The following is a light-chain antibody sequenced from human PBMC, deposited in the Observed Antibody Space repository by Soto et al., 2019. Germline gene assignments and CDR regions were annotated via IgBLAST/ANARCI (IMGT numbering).Light chain of an antibody. Sequence: QSVLTQPASVSGSPGQSITISCTGTSSDVGGYNYVSLYQQHPGKAPKLMIYDVSNRPSGVSNRFSGSKSGNTASLTISGLQAEDEADYYCRSYTSSSTLVFGTGTKVTVL. CDR3: RSYTSSSTLV. CDR2: DVS. V-gene: IGLV2-14*01. J-gene: IGLJ1*01. CDR1: SSDVGGYNY.